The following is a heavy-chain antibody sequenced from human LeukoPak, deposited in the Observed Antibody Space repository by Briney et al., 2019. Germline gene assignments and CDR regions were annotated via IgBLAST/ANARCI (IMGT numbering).Heavy chain of an antibody. Sequence: GGSLRLSCAASGFDFSSNWMYWVRHAPGQGLVWVSRIKGDGISTNYADSVKGRFTISRDIAKNTLYLQMNSLRAEDTGVYYCAKDHYWSIDYWGRGTLVTVSS. CDR2: IKGDGIST. D-gene: IGHD3-3*01. CDR3: AKDHYWSIDY. V-gene: IGHV3-74*01. CDR1: GFDFSSNW. J-gene: IGHJ4*02.